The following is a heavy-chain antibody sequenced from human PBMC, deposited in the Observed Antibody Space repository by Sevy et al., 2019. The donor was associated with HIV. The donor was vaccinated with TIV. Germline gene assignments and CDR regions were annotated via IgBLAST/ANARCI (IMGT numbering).Heavy chain of an antibody. Sequence: GGSLRLSCAASGFTFRSHGMHWVRQAPGKGLEWVAVISFDGSYKSYGDSVKGRFTISRDDFKSTLYLQMDSLRPKDTAVYYCARDSGYSINWYPAYWGQGTLVTVSS. CDR2: ISFDGSYK. D-gene: IGHD6-13*01. V-gene: IGHV3-30*03. J-gene: IGHJ4*02. CDR3: ARDSGYSINWYPAY. CDR1: GFTFRSHG.